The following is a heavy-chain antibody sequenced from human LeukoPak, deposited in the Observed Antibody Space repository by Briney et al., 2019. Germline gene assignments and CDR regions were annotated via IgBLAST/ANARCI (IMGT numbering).Heavy chain of an antibody. CDR3: AREVVVRGMDV. D-gene: IGHD2-21*01. J-gene: IGHJ6*02. CDR1: GGSISSSSYY. CDR2: IYYSGST. V-gene: IGHV4-61*01. Sequence: SETLSLTCTVSGGSISSSSYYWSWIRQPPGKGLEWIGYIYYSGSTNYNPSLKSRVTISVDTSKNQFSLKLSSVTAADTAVYYCAREVVVRGMDVWGQGTTVTVSS.